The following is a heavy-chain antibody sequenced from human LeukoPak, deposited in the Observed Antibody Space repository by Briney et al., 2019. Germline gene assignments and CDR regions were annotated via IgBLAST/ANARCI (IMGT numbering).Heavy chain of an antibody. J-gene: IGHJ4*02. D-gene: IGHD1-26*01. V-gene: IGHV3-23*01. Sequence: GGSLSLSCAASGFTFSSYAMSWVRQAPGKGLEWVSAISGSGGSTYYADSVKGRFTISRDNAKNSLYLQMNSLRAEDTAVYYCARVGGGIVGATPDYWGQGTLVTVSS. CDR1: GFTFSSYA. CDR2: ISGSGGST. CDR3: ARVGGGIVGATPDY.